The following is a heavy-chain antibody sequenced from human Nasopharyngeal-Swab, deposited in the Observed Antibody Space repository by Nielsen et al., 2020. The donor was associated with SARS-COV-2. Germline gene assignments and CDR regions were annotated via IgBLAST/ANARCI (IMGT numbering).Heavy chain of an antibody. CDR1: GFTFSGSA. V-gene: IGHV3-73*01. CDR3: TRCGGSCYTGKDY. D-gene: IGHD2-15*01. Sequence: SCAASGFTFSGSAMHWVRQASGKGLEWVGRIRSKGNSYATAYAASVKGRFTISRDDSKNTAYLQMNSLITEDTAVYYCTRCGGSCYTGKDYWGQGTLVTVSS. J-gene: IGHJ4*02. CDR2: IRSKGNSYAT.